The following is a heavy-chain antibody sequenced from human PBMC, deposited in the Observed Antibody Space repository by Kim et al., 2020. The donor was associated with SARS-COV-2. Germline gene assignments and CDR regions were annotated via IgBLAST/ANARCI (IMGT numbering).Heavy chain of an antibody. V-gene: IGHV3-21*01. CDR2: ISSSSSYI. CDR3: ARDGSRGYSGYAAPRYCSGGSCPTYYYYYGMDV. CDR1: GFTFSSYS. J-gene: IGHJ6*02. Sequence: GGSLRLSCAASGFTFSSYSMNWVRQAPGKGLEWVSSISSSSSYIYYADSVKGRFTISRDNAKNSLYLQMNSLRAEDTAVYYCARDGSRGYSGYAAPRYCSGGSCPTYYYYYGMDVWGQGTTVTVSS. D-gene: IGHD2-15*01.